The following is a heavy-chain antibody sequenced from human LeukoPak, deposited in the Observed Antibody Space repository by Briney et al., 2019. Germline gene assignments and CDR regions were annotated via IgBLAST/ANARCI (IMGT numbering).Heavy chain of an antibody. CDR1: GGSISIYY. V-gene: IGHV4-59*01. J-gene: IGHJ4*02. CDR2: IYYSGST. D-gene: IGHD3-22*01. CDR3: ARGSSGPPSFDY. Sequence: SETLSLTCTVSGGSISIYYWSWIRQPPGKGLEWIGYIYYSGSTNYNPSLKSRVTISVDTSKNQFSLKLSSVTAADTAVYYCARGSSGPPSFDYWGQGTLVTVSS.